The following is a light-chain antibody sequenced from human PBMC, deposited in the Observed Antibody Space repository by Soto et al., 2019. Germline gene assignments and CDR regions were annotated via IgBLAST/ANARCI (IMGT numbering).Light chain of an antibody. CDR2: GAS. CDR1: QSVSSN. V-gene: IGKV3-15*01. J-gene: IGKJ2*01. Sequence: IVMTQSPATLSVSPGERTTLSCRASQSVSSNLAWYQQKPGQAPRLLIYGASTRATGIPARFSGSGSGTEFTLTNSSLQSVDFAVYYCQQYNGWPLTFGQGTKLEIK. CDR3: QQYNGWPLT.